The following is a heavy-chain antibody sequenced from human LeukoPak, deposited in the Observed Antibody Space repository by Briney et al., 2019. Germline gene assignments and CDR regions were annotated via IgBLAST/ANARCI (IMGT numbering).Heavy chain of an antibody. J-gene: IGHJ4*02. V-gene: IGHV3-23*01. CDR2: ISGSGGST. CDR1: GFTFSSYA. Sequence: GGSLRLSCASPGFTFSSYAMSWVRQAPAKGLDWVSAISGSGGSTYYADSVKGRFTISRDNSKNTLYLQMNSLRAEDTAVYYCAKDLSGYSSSSALWGQGTLVTVSP. D-gene: IGHD6-6*01. CDR3: AKDLSGYSSSSAL.